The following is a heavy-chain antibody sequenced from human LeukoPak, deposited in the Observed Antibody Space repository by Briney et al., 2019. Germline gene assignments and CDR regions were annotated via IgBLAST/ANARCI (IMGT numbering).Heavy chain of an antibody. CDR1: GDSVSSNSAA. J-gene: IGHJ4*02. Sequence: SPTLSLTFVISGDSVSSNSAAWNWLRQSPSRGLEWLGSTYYRSKWSNDYAASVVSLIIISPDTSKNNFSLQLSSVTPEDTGVYYCAREVDIGGVNAVNFGSWGRGPWSPSPQ. CDR2: TYYRSKWSN. D-gene: IGHD2-21*01. V-gene: IGHV6-1*01. CDR3: AREVDIGGVNAVNFGS.